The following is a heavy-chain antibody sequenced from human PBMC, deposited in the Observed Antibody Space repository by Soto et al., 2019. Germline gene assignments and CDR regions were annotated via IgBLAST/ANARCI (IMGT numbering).Heavy chain of an antibody. J-gene: IGHJ3*02. D-gene: IGHD1-26*01. CDR2: INAGNGNT. CDR1: GYTFTSYA. Sequence: QVQLVQSGAEVKKPGASVKVSCKASGYTFTSYAMHWVRQAPGQRLEWMGWINAGNGNTKYSQKFQGRVTITSDTSSSTAYMELSSMRSEDTAVYYCARVKIVGAADAFDIWGQGTMVTVSS. V-gene: IGHV1-3*01. CDR3: ARVKIVGAADAFDI.